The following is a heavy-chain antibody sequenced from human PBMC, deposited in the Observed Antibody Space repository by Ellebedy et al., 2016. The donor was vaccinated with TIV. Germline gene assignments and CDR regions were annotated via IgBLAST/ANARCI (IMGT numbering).Heavy chain of an antibody. V-gene: IGHV3-11*01. D-gene: IGHD4-23*01. CDR1: GFTFSDYY. J-gene: IGHJ4*02. CDR2: ISNSGTDM. Sequence: GESLKISCAASGFTFSDYYLGWIRQAPGKGLEWISYISNSGTDMYYADSVKGRFTISRDNAKNSLYLQMNSLRAEDTAVYYCARLNGGVEYWGQGTLVTVSS. CDR3: ARLNGGVEY.